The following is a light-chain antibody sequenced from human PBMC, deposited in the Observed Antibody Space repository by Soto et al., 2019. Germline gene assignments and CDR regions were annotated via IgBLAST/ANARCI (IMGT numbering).Light chain of an antibody. CDR3: MQALQTPYT. Sequence: DIVMTQSPLSLPVTPVDPASISCRSSQSLPHSNGYNYLDWYLQKPGQSPQLLIYLGSNRDSGGPDRFSGSGSGTDFTLKISRVEAEDVGVYYCMQALQTPYTFGQGTQLEIK. J-gene: IGKJ2*01. V-gene: IGKV2-28*01. CDR2: LGS. CDR1: QSLPHSNGYNY.